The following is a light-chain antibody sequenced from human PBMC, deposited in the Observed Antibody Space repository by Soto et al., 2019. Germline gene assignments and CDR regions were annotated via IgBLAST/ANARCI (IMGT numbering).Light chain of an antibody. CDR3: QQYKKWPYT. V-gene: IGKV3-15*01. CDR1: QYIVRT. Sequence: EIVMTQSPDTLSVSPGERATLSCRASQYIVRTLAWYQQKPGQAPRLLIFSASTRATGRPDRFSGSGSGAELTLTISSRQAEDSGPYYCQQYKKWPYTFGQGTKLEI. J-gene: IGKJ2*01. CDR2: SAS.